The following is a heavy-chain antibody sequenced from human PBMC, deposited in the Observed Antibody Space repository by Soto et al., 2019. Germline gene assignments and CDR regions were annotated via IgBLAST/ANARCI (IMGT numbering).Heavy chain of an antibody. CDR2: ISYDGSNK. CDR3: ARPRYNGYYYYYGMDV. CDR1: GFTFSSYA. D-gene: IGHD1-1*01. V-gene: IGHV3-30-3*01. J-gene: IGHJ6*02. Sequence: GGSLRLSCAASGFTFSSYAMHWVRQAPGKGLEWVAVISYDGSNKYYADSVKGRFTISRDNSKNPLYLQMNSLRAEDTAVYYCARPRYNGYYYYYGMDVWGQGTTVTVSS.